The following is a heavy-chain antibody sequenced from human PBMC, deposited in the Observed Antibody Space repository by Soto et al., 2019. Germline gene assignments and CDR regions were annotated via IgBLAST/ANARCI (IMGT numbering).Heavy chain of an antibody. V-gene: IGHV4-59*01. CDR3: ARGYKRGEPYYFDY. Sequence: SSETLSLTCTVSGGSISSYYWSWIRQPPGKGLEWIGYIYYSGSTNYNPSLKSRVTISVDTSKNQFSLKLSSVTAADTAVYYCARGYKRGEPYYFDYWGQGTLVTVSS. J-gene: IGHJ4*02. CDR1: GGSISSYY. D-gene: IGHD1-1*01. CDR2: IYYSGST.